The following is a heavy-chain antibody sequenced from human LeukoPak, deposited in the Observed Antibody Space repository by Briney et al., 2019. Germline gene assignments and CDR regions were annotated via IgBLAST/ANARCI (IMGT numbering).Heavy chain of an antibody. CDR1: SDA. D-gene: IGHD3-3*01. CDR3: ARDQVLRFLEWLIDY. V-gene: IGHV3-30-3*01. CDR2: VSYDGSNK. Sequence: SDAGQRVPNAPLLVRETGAVVSYDGSNKYYADSVKGRFTISRDNSKNTLYLQMNSLRAEDTAVYYCARDQVLRFLEWLIDYWGQGTLVTVSS. J-gene: IGHJ4*02.